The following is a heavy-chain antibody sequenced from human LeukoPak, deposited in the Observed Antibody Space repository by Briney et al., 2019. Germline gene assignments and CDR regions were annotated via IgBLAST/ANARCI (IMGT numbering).Heavy chain of an antibody. CDR1: GFTFSRYG. D-gene: IGHD4-17*01. Sequence: GRSLRLSCAASGFTFSRYGMHWVRQAPGKGLEWVAVIWYDGSNKYYAESVKGRFTIPRDNSKNALHLQMNSLRAEDTAVYYCAKSDYGDYVAHDYWGQGTLVTVSS. CDR3: AKSDYGDYVAHDY. J-gene: IGHJ4*02. CDR2: IWYDGSNK. V-gene: IGHV3-33*06.